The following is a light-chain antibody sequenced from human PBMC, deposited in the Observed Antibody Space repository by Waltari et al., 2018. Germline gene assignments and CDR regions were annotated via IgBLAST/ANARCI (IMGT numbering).Light chain of an antibody. CDR1: QSVTNTF. CDR2: GAS. J-gene: IGKJ5*01. V-gene: IGKV3-20*01. Sequence: EIVLTQSPDTLSLSPGERATLSCRASQSVTNTFLAWYQQKPGQAPNLLIYGASKRATGIPDRFSGSGSGTDFTLTISRLEPEDFAVYYCQQYATSPRITFGQGTRLEI. CDR3: QQYATSPRIT.